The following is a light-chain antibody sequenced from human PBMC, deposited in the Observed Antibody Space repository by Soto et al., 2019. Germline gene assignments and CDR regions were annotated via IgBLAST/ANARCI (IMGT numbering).Light chain of an antibody. J-gene: IGKJ3*01. V-gene: IGKV3-20*01. CDR1: QSVSSSY. CDR3: QQYGTSFT. CDR2: AAS. Sequence: EIVLTQSPGTLSLSPGERATLSCRASQSVSSSYLAWYQQKPDQVPRLLIYAASSRATGIPDRFSGGGSGTDFTLTISRLEPEDFAVYYCQQYGTSFTFGPGTKVDIK.